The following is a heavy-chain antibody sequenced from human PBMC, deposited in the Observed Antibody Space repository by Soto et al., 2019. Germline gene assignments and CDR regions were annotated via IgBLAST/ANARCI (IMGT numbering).Heavy chain of an antibody. D-gene: IGHD3-9*01. V-gene: IGHV3-23*01. CDR1: GFTFSSYA. Sequence: EVQLLESGGGLVQPGGSLRLSCAASGFTFSSYAMSWVRQAPGKGLEWVSAISGSGRSTYYADSVKGRFTISRDNSKNTLYLQMNSLRAEDTAVYYCAKDRRTGLDWEINWFDPWGQGTLVTVSS. J-gene: IGHJ5*02. CDR3: AKDRRTGLDWEINWFDP. CDR2: ISGSGRST.